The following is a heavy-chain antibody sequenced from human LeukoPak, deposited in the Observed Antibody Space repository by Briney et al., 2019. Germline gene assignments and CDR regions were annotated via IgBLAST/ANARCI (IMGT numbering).Heavy chain of an antibody. V-gene: IGHV4-34*01. CDR2: INHSGST. J-gene: IGHJ6*02. CDR3: ARGRSGYYSGYYYYGMDV. Sequence: PSETLSLTCAVYGGSFSGYYWSWIRQPPGKGLEWIGEINHSGSTNYNPSLKSRVTISVDTSKNQFSLKLSSVTAADTAVYYCARGRSGYYSGYYYYGMDVWGQGTTVTVSS. CDR1: GGSFSGYY. D-gene: IGHD3-22*01.